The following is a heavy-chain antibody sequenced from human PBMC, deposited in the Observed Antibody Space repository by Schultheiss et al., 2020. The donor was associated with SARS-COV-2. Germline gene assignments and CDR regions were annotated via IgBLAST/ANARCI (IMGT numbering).Heavy chain of an antibody. CDR3: ARVGAYYYGMDV. CDR2: ISWNSGRI. CDR1: GFTFDDYA. J-gene: IGHJ6*02. V-gene: IGHV3-9*01. Sequence: GGSLRLSCAASGFTFDDYAMHWVRQPPGKGLEWVSSISWNSGRIGYADSVKGRFTISRDNAKNSLYLQMNSLRAEDTAVYYCARVGAYYYGMDVWGQGTTVTVSS.